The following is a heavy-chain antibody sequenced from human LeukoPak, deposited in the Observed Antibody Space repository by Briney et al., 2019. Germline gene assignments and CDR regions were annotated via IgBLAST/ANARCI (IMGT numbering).Heavy chain of an antibody. D-gene: IGHD2-8*01. CDR2: INCNSGDA. CDR1: GYSFTEHY. Sequence: ASAQVSCKASGYSFTEHYIYWVRQAPGQGLEWVGRINCNSGDANSAQKFQGRVTMTRDTSVSTAYMDLSSVTSDDSAVYFCARSAGHCSNGICFTDYYMDVWGRGTTVTVSS. CDR3: ARSAGHCSNGICFTDYYMDV. J-gene: IGHJ6*03. V-gene: IGHV1-2*02.